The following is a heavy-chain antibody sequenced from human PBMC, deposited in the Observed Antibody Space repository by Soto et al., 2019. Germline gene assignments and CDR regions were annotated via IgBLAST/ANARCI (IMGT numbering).Heavy chain of an antibody. J-gene: IGHJ4*02. Sequence: QITLKESGPTLVEPTQTLTLTCTYSGFSLRTTGVGVGWIRQPPGKALEWLGIIYWNDDKRYSPSLKNRFTLTSDISKSQVVLTMTNMDPVDTATYYCALIWGLPFDYWRQGTLVIVSS. CDR1: GFSLRTTGVG. D-gene: IGHD3-16*01. CDR3: ALIWGLPFDY. CDR2: IYWNDDK. V-gene: IGHV2-5*01.